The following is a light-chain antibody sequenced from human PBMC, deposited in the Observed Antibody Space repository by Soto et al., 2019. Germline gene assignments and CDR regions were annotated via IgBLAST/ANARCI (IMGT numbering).Light chain of an antibody. CDR2: AAS. CDR1: QSISSY. Sequence: DVKMTQSPSSLSASVGDRVTITCRASQSISSYLNWYQQKPGKAPKLLIYAASSLQSGVPSRFSGSGSGTDFTLTISSLQPEDFATYYCQQSYSTPPTFGGVTKVDI. CDR3: QQSYSTPPT. V-gene: IGKV1-39*01. J-gene: IGKJ4*01.